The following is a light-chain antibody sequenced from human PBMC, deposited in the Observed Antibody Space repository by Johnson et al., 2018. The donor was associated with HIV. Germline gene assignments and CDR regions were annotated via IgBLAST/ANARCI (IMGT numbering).Light chain of an antibody. J-gene: IGLJ1*01. CDR2: DNN. CDR3: GIWDASLSLLYV. V-gene: IGLV1-51*01. CDR1: SSNIGNNY. Sequence: QSVLTQPPSVSAAAGQKATISCSRSSSNIGNNYVSWYQQVPGTAPNLLIYDNNTRPSGIPDRFSGSTSGSTATIAITALPTGDAADYYCGIWDASLSLLYVFGTGTTITVL.